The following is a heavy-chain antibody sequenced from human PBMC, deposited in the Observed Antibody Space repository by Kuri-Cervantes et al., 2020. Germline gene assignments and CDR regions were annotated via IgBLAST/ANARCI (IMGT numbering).Heavy chain of an antibody. Sequence: GESLKISCTASGFTFRTYTMIWVRQAPGKGLEWVSSIGSSTSYIFYADSVKGRFIISRDNAKSSLYLQMNSLRAEDTAVCYCARCHEVGVGGLYYCDYMDVWGNGTTVTVSS. V-gene: IGHV3-21*03. J-gene: IGHJ6*03. D-gene: IGHD3-16*01. CDR3: ARCHEVGVGGLYYCDYMDV. CDR2: IGSSTSYI. CDR1: GFTFRTYT.